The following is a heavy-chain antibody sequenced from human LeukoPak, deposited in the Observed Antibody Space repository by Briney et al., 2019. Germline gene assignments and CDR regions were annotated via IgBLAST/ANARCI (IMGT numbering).Heavy chain of an antibody. J-gene: IGHJ4*02. CDR3: AKEPPTGIAVAGLDY. D-gene: IGHD6-19*01. CDR1: GFTFSSYW. V-gene: IGHV3-30*18. Sequence: GGSLRLSCAASGFTFSSYWMSWVRQAPGKGLEWAAVISYDGSNKYYADSVKGRFTISRDNSKNTLYLQMNSLRAEDTVVYYCAKEPPTGIAVAGLDYWGQGTLVTVSS. CDR2: ISYDGSNK.